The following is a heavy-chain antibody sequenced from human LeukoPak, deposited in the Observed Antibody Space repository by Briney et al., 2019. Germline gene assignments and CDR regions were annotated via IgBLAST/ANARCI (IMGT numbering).Heavy chain of an antibody. J-gene: IGHJ6*02. CDR1: GFTFSDYY. Sequence: PGGPLRLSCAASGFTFSDYYMSWIRQAPGQGLEWVSYISSSTGYTNYADSVKGRFTISRDNAKNSLYLQMNSLRAEDTAVYYCARVGQEYYYGMDVWGQGTTVTVSS. V-gene: IGHV3-11*06. CDR3: ARVGQEYYYGMDV. D-gene: IGHD2/OR15-2a*01. CDR2: ISSSTGYT.